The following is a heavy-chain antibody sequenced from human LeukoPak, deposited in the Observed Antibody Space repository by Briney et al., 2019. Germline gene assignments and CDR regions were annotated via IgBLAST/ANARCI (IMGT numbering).Heavy chain of an antibody. Sequence: GASVKVSCKASGYTFTGFYIHWVRQAPGQGLEWMGWINPNCGGTNYAQKFQGRVTMTRDTSISTAYMELSRLRSDDTAVYYCARDMGYYYGSSGYSWFDPWGQGTLVTVSS. D-gene: IGHD3-22*01. CDR1: GYTFTGFY. J-gene: IGHJ5*02. V-gene: IGHV1-2*02. CDR2: INPNCGGT. CDR3: ARDMGYYYGSSGYSWFDP.